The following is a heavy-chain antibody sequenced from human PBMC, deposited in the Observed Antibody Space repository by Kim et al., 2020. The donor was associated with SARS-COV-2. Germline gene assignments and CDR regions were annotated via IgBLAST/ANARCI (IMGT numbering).Heavy chain of an antibody. J-gene: IGHJ4*02. Sequence: ASVKVSCKASGYTFTSYYMHWVRQAPGQGLEWMGIINPSGGSTSYAKKFQGRVTMTRDTSTSTVYMELSSLRSEDTAVYYCARDREAVAGVGFFDDWGQGTLVTVSS. V-gene: IGHV1-46*01. CDR1: GYTFTSYY. CDR2: INPSGGST. D-gene: IGHD6-19*01. CDR3: ARDREAVAGVGFFDD.